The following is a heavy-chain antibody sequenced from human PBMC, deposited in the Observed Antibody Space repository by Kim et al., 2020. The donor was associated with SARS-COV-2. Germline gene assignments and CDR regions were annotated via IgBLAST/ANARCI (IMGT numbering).Heavy chain of an antibody. V-gene: IGHV1-69*04. J-gene: IGHJ4*02. CDR1: GGTFSSYA. D-gene: IGHD3-10*01. Sequence: SVKVSCKASGGTFSSYAISWVRQAPGQGLEWMGRIIPILGIANYAQKFQGRVTITADKSTSTAYMELSSLRSEDTAVYYCAMLPITMVRGVTQFDYWGQGTLVTVSS. CDR3: AMLPITMVRGVTQFDY. CDR2: IIPILGIA.